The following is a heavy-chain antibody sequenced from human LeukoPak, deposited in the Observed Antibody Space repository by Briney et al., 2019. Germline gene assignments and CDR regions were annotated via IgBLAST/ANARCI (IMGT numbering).Heavy chain of an antibody. V-gene: IGHV3-23*01. CDR2: ISGSGGST. CDR1: GFTFSSSG. Sequence: GGSLRLSCAASGFTFSSSGMSWVRQAPGKGLEWVSAISGSGGSTYYADSVKGRFTISRDNSKNTLYLQMNSLRAEDTAVYYCAKEDYDSSGYYYGPIDYWGQGTLVTVSS. J-gene: IGHJ4*02. D-gene: IGHD3-22*01. CDR3: AKEDYDSSGYYYGPIDY.